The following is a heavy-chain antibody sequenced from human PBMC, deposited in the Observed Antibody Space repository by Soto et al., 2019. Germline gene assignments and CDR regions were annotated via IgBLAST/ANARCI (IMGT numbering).Heavy chain of an antibody. CDR3: AFRQEYRGSWVSGWFDP. J-gene: IGHJ5*02. V-gene: IGHV2-5*02. CDR1: GVSLSTSGVG. Sequence: QITLKESGPTVVKPTQTLTLTCTFSGVSLSTSGVGVGWIRQPPGKALEWLALLYWDDDKRYSPSLKTRLTINKDTPRNQVVLTMTNMDPVYTATYYCAFRQEYRGSWVSGWFDPWGQGTLVTVSS. D-gene: IGHD6-13*01. CDR2: LYWDDDK.